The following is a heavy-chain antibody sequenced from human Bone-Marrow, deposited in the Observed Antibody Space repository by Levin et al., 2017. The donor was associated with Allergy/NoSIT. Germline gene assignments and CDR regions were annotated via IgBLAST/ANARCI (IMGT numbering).Heavy chain of an antibody. D-gene: IGHD2-2*01. CDR3: AISPVVVVPAAVQGLPDYYMDV. Sequence: PGESLKISCSASGFTFSSYAMHWVRQAPGKGLEYVSAISSNGGSTYYADSVKGRFTISRDNSKNTLYLQMSSLRAEDTAVYYCAISPVVVVPAAVQGLPDYYMDVWGKGTTVTVSS. J-gene: IGHJ6*03. V-gene: IGHV3-64D*06. CDR2: ISSNGGST. CDR1: GFTFSSYA.